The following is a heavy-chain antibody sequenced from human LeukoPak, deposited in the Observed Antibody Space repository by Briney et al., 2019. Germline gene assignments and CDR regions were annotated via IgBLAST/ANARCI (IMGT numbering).Heavy chain of an antibody. V-gene: IGHV3-74*01. J-gene: IGHJ4*02. D-gene: IGHD3-10*01. CDR3: ASLLYGSGSYYNVGEDY. CDR2: INSDGSST. CDR1: GFTFSSYW. Sequence: GGSLRLSCAASGFTFSSYWMHWVRQAPGKGLVWVSRINSDGSSTSYADSVKGRFTISRDNAKNTLYLQMNSLRAEDTAVYYCASLLYGSGSYYNVGEDYWGQGTLVTVSS.